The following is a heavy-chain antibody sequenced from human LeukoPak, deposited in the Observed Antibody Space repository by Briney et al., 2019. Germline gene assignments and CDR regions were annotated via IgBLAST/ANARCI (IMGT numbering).Heavy chain of an antibody. D-gene: IGHD4-17*01. CDR2: IKEDGSEK. CDR3: ARDLGNGDYVYDY. CDR1: GYTFSNYW. Sequence: GALRLSCAVSGYTFSNYWMTWVRQAPGKGLEWVANIKEDGSEKYYVDSVKGRFTISRDNAKKSLYLQMNSLRAEDTAVYYCARDLGNGDYVYDYWGQGTLVTVSS. V-gene: IGHV3-7*01. J-gene: IGHJ4*02.